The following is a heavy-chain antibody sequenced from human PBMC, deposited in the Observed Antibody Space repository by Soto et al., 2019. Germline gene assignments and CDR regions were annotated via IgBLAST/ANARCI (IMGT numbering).Heavy chain of an antibody. V-gene: IGHV3-49*05. CDR1: GFTFGDYA. Sequence: EVQLVESGGGLVKPGRSLRLSCTASGFTFGDYAMSWFRQAPGKGLEWVGFIRSKAYGGTTEYAASVKGRFTISRDDSKSIAYLQMNSLKTEDTAVYYCTREPNSGSCRYYYYGMDVWGQGTTVTVSS. CDR2: IRSKAYGGTT. D-gene: IGHD1-26*01. J-gene: IGHJ6*02. CDR3: TREPNSGSCRYYYYGMDV.